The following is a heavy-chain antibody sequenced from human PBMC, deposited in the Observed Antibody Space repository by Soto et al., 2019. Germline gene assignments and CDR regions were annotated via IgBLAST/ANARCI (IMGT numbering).Heavy chain of an antibody. Sequence: LRLSCAASGFTFSNFVMHWVRQAPGKGLEWVAATSYDGKNKDHADSVKGRFTISRDNSKNTLYLQMNSLRHEDTAVYFCARERAIAATGIFYYWGQGTLVTVSS. V-gene: IGHV3-30*04. CDR2: TSYDGKNK. J-gene: IGHJ4*02. CDR1: GFTFSNFV. D-gene: IGHD6-13*01. CDR3: ARERAIAATGIFYY.